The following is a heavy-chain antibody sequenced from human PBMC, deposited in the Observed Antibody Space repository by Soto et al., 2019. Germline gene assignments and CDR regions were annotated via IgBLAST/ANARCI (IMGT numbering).Heavy chain of an antibody. V-gene: IGHV1-24*01. CDR2: FDPGEGAP. D-gene: IGHD3-22*01. CDR3: APPTRAGHYSAIKY. Sequence: QVQLGQSGPEVKKPGASGKVSCTLSGSSVHWVRQSPGKGLDWMGSFDPGEGAPIYAQNFQGRVTMTEDTSTGTAYIELSSLRFDDTAVYCAAPPTRAGHYSAIKYWGQGTLVTVAS. J-gene: IGHJ4*02. CDR1: GSSV.